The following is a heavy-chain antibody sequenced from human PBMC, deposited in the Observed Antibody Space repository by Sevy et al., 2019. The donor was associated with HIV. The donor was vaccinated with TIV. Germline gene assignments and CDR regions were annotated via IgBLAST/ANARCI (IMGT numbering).Heavy chain of an antibody. Sequence: GCSLRLSCAASGFTFSGYWMTWVRQAPGKGLEWVANIKEDGSAEYYVDSVKGRFTISRDNAKNSLFLQLNSLRVEDTAMYYCARDSPGYGAYDYLGQGTLVTVSS. J-gene: IGHJ4*02. V-gene: IGHV3-7*01. CDR3: ARDSPGYGAYDY. CDR2: IKEDGSAE. CDR1: GFTFSGYW. D-gene: IGHD5-18*01.